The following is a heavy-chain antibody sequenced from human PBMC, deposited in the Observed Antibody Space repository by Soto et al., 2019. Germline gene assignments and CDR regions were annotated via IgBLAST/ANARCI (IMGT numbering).Heavy chain of an antibody. D-gene: IGHD4-17*01. CDR1: GVTFSSDS. V-gene: IGHV3-48*02. J-gene: IGHJ6*02. CDR2: ISSSSSTI. Sequence: HPGGSLRLSCAASGVTFSSDSMSWVRQAPGKGLEWVSYISSSSSTIYYADSVKGRFTISRDNAKNSLYLQMNSLRDEDTAVYYCARDGYCDLGFYHYGMDVWCQGTTGTVSS. CDR3: ARDGYCDLGFYHYGMDV.